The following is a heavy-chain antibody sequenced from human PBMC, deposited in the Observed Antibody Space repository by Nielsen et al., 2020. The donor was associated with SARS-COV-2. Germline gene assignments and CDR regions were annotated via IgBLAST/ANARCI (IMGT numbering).Heavy chain of an antibody. V-gene: IGHV3-21*01. D-gene: IGHD3-3*01. CDR3: ARDEATTIFGVVIAGQDDAFDI. Sequence: WIRQPPGKGLEWVSTISSVLSYIFYADSVKGRFTISRDISTNSLYLQMNSLRAEDTAVYYCARDEATTIFGVVIAGQDDAFDIWGQGTMVTVSS. J-gene: IGHJ3*02. CDR2: ISSVLSYI.